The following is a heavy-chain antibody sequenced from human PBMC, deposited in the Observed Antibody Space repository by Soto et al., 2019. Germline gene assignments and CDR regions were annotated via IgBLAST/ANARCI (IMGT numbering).Heavy chain of an antibody. Sequence: QITLKESGPTLVKPTQTFTLACTFSGFSLSTSGMGVGWIRQPPGKALEWLALIYWDDDKRYSPSLKSRLTITNDTSKNQVVLTMTHMDPVDTATYSCAHYSSTSSFDYWGQGTLVTVSS. V-gene: IGHV2-5*02. CDR3: AHYSSTSSFDY. CDR1: GFSLSTSGMG. CDR2: IYWDDDK. D-gene: IGHD6-13*01. J-gene: IGHJ4*02.